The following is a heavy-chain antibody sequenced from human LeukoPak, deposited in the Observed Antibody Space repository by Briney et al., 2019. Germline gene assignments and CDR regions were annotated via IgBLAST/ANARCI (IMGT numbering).Heavy chain of an antibody. Sequence: GGSLRLSCAASGFTFNNYNMNWVRQAPGKALEWVSSITSSGTYIFYADSVKGRFTISRDNSKNTLYLQMNSLRAEDTAVYYCAKTSTYYYDAFDIWGQGTMITVSS. CDR2: ITSSGTYI. D-gene: IGHD3-10*01. CDR1: GFTFNNYN. J-gene: IGHJ3*02. V-gene: IGHV3-21*04. CDR3: AKTSTYYYDAFDI.